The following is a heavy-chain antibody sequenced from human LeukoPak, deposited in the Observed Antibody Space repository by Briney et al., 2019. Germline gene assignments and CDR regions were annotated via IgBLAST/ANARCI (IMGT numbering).Heavy chain of an antibody. CDR2: ISSSGSTI. Sequence: PGGSLRLSCAASGFTFSSYEMNWVCQAPGKGLEWVSYISSSGSTIYYADSVKGRFTISRDNAENSLYLQMNSLRAEDTAVYYCVRLSGSRDYWGQGTLVTVSS. J-gene: IGHJ4*02. D-gene: IGHD2-2*01. V-gene: IGHV3-48*03. CDR3: VRLSGSRDY. CDR1: GFTFSSYE.